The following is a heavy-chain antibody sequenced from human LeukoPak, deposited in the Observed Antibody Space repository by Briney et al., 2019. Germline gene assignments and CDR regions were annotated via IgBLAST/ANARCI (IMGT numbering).Heavy chain of an antibody. CDR3: AKDPYSYAFEYSDS. D-gene: IGHD5-18*01. Sequence: GGSLRLSCAASGFTFSSYGMHWVRQAPGKGLDWVAVISNDGSKKYYADSVKGRFTISRDNSKNTLSLQVSSLRTEDTAVYYCAKDPYSYAFEYSDSWGQGTLVTVSS. J-gene: IGHJ4*02. V-gene: IGHV3-30*18. CDR1: GFTFSSYG. CDR2: ISNDGSKK.